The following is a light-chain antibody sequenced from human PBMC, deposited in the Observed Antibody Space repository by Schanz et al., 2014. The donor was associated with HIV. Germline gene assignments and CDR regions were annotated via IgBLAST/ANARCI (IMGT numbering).Light chain of an antibody. CDR3: LLSYSSRGV. Sequence: QSVVTQEPSLTVSPGGTVTLTCGSSAGAVTSGHYPYWFQQKPGQAPRTLIYDTGKRHSWTPARFSGSLLGGKAALTLSGAQPEDEADYYCLLSYSSRGVLGGGTKLTVL. CDR2: DTG. V-gene: IGLV7-46*01. CDR1: AGAVTSGHY. J-gene: IGLJ3*02.